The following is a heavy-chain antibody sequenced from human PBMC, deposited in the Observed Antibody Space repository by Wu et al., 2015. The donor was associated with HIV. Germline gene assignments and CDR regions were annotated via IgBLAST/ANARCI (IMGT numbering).Heavy chain of an antibody. CDR3: ARNTDSVATSLYSLGV. V-gene: IGHV1-69*01. CDR1: GYTFTSYA. CDR2: INPLFGTT. D-gene: IGHD5-12*01. J-gene: IGHJ6*02. Sequence: QVQLVQSGAEVKKPGASVKVSCKASGYTFTSYAVSWVRQAPGQGLEWMGGINPLFGTTKHAQRFQDRVKFTTDESKSTVYMELSSLRSEDTAVYYCARNTDSVATSLYSLGVWGQGTTVTVSS.